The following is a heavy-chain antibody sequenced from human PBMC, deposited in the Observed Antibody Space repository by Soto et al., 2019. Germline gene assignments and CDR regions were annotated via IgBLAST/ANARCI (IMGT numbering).Heavy chain of an antibody. V-gene: IGHV1-69*01. CDR1: GGTFSSYA. Sequence: QVQLVQSGAEVKKPGSSVKVSCKASGGTFSSYAISWVRQAPGQGLEWMGGIIPIFGTANYAQKFQGRVTITADEYRSPAYMELSSVRDEDKAVYYCARGGCWSGGSCYDAFDIWGQGKMVTVSS. CDR2: IIPIFGTA. J-gene: IGHJ3*02. CDR3: ARGGCWSGGSCYDAFDI. D-gene: IGHD2-15*01.